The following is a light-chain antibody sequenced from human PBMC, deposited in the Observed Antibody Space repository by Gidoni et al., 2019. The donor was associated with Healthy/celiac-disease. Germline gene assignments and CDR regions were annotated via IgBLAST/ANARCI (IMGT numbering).Light chain of an antibody. J-gene: IGLJ1*01. CDR3: CSYAGSSTYV. V-gene: IGLV2-23*02. Sequence: QSALTQPASVSGSPGQSITISCTGTSSAVGSYNLVSWYQQHPGKAPNLMIYEFSKRPSGVSNRFSGSKSGNTASLTISGLQAEDEADYHCCSYAGSSTYVFGTGTKVTVL. CDR2: EFS. CDR1: SSAVGSYNL.